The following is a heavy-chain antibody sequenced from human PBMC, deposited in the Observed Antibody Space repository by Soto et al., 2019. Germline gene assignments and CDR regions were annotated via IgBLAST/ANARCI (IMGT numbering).Heavy chain of an antibody. CDR2: INPSSST. D-gene: IGHD2-15*01. J-gene: IGHJ4*02. V-gene: IGHV1-46*01. CDR1: GYSFTSYY. CDR3: AIVGCSGGSCYAVDS. Sequence: VASVKVSCKASGYSFTSYYIHWVRQAPGQGLEWMGIINPSSSTTYAQKFQGRVTMTRDTSTSTVYMELSSLRSEDTAVYYCAIVGCSGGSCYAVDSWGQGTLVTVSS.